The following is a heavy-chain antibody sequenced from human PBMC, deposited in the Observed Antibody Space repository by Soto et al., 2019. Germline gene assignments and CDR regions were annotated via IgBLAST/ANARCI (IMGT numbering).Heavy chain of an antibody. CDR1: RFTLTSSA. V-gene: IGHV1-18*01. CDR2: ISVGNGNT. Sequence: ASAQVSCKASRFTLTSSAVHLVRQARGQRLEWIGWISVGNGNTNYEQKLQGRVTMTTDTSTSTAYMELRSLRSDDTAVYYCARETVGYCSSTSCYATAYYYYYMDVWGKGTTVTVSS. CDR3: ARETVGYCSSTSCYATAYYYYYMDV. J-gene: IGHJ6*03. D-gene: IGHD2-2*01.